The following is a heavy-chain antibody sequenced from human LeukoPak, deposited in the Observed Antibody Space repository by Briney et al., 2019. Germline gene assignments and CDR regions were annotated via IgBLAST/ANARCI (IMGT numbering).Heavy chain of an antibody. V-gene: IGHV3-23*01. CDR3: AKRDTAN. D-gene: IGHD5-18*01. J-gene: IGHJ4*02. CDR2: ISDSGGST. Sequence: GGSLRLSCAVSGLTFSSYAMSWVRQAPGKGLEWVSSISDSGGSTYYADSVKGRFTISRDNSNNTLYLQMNSLRAEDTAVYYCAKRDTANWGQGTLVTVSS. CDR1: GLTFSSYA.